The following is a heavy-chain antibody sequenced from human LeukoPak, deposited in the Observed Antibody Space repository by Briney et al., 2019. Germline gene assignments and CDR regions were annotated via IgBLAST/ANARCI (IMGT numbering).Heavy chain of an antibody. J-gene: IGHJ4*02. Sequence: SVKVSCKASGGTFSSYAISWVRQAPGQGLEWMGGIIPIFGTANYAQKFQGRVTITTDESTSTAYMELSSLRSEDTAVYYCAREEGGGSYFRYWGQGTLVTVSS. CDR1: GGTFSSYA. CDR2: IIPIFGTA. V-gene: IGHV1-69*05. CDR3: AREEGGGSYFRY. D-gene: IGHD1-26*01.